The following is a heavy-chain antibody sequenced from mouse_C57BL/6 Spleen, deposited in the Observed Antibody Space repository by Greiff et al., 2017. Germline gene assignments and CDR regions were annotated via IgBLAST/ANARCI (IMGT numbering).Heavy chain of an antibody. J-gene: IGHJ2*01. CDR1: GYTFTSYW. CDR3: ARLGTTGFDY. CDR2: IDPSDSET. D-gene: IGHD1-1*01. V-gene: IGHV1-52*01. Sequence: QVQLQHPGAELVRPGSSVKLSCKASGYTFTSYWMHWVKQRPIQGLEWIGNIDPSDSETHYNQKFKDKATLTVDKSSSTAYMQLSILTSEDSAVYYCARLGTTGFDYWGQGTTLTVSS.